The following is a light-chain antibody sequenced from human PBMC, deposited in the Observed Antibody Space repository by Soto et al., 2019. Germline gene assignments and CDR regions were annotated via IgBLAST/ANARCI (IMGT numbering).Light chain of an antibody. CDR3: CLYAVTFYV. J-gene: IGLJ1*01. CDR1: ISDVGTYDF. V-gene: IGLV2-11*01. Sequence: QCSLTQPRSVSGSPGQSVTISCTGTISDVGTYDFVSWYQQHPGKAPRLMIFDVSERPSGVPDRFSGSKSGNTASLTISGLQAEDEADYYCCLYAVTFYVFGTGTKVTVL. CDR2: DVS.